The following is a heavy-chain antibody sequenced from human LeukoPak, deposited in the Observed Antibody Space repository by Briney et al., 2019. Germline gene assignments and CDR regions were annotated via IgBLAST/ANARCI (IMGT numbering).Heavy chain of an antibody. J-gene: IGHJ4*02. CDR3: ASLYDYVWGSYRYFDY. CDR1: GGSISSSRYY. CDR2: IYYSGST. Sequence: SETLSLTCTVSGGSISSSRYYWGWIRQPPGKGLEWIGSIYYSGSTYYNPSLKSRVTISVDTSKNQFSLKLSSVTAADTAVYYCASLYDYVWGSYRYFDYWGQGTLVTVSS. D-gene: IGHD3-16*02. V-gene: IGHV4-39*07.